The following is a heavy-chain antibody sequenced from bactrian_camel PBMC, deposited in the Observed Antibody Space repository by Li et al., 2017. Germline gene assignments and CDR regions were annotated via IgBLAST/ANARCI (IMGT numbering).Heavy chain of an antibody. V-gene: IGHV3S9*01. D-gene: IGHD2*01. CDR3: AARGPYCYTKLSVRDFTY. J-gene: IGHJ6*01. CDR1: GYTDCSIT. CDR2: IDRYSRV. Sequence: HVQLVESGGGSVQAGGSLRLSCAASGYTDCSITIIWARQAPGKEREFVSQIDRYSRVRYADSVKGRFTISQDNAKNTVYLQMNSLEPEDTAMYYCAARGPYCYTKLSVRDFTYWGQGTQVTVS.